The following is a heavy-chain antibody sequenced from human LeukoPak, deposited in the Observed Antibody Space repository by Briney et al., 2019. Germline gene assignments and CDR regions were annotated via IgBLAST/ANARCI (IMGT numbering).Heavy chain of an antibody. CDR3: AKDRRSIAARPPYYFDY. J-gene: IGHJ4*02. V-gene: IGHV3-30*02. D-gene: IGHD6-6*01. Sequence: GGSLRLSCAASGFTFSSYGMHWVRQAPGKGLEWVAFIRYDGSNKYYADSVKGRFTISRDNSKNTLYLQMNSLRAEDTAVYYCAKDRRSIAARPPYYFDYWGQGTLVTVSS. CDR2: IRYDGSNK. CDR1: GFTFSSYG.